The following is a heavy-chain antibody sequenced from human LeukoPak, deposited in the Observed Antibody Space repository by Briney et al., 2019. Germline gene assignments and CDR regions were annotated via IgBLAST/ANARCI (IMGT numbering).Heavy chain of an antibody. CDR2: ISGRGGST. D-gene: IGHD2-2*01. Sequence: GGSLRLSCAASGVTFSSYAMIWVGQAPGKGLEWVSDISGRGGSTYYADSVKGRFPIPRDNSKITLYLLMNTLRAEDTAVYYCSKEDQVVPAAYFDYWGQGTLVTVSS. CDR1: GVTFSSYA. V-gene: IGHV3-23*01. CDR3: SKEDQVVPAAYFDY. J-gene: IGHJ4*02.